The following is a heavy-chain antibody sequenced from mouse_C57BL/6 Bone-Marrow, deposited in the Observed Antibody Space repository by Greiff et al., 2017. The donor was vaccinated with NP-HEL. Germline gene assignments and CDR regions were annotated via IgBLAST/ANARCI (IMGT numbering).Heavy chain of an antibody. CDR3: TSYYSNYYAMDY. CDR1: GFNIKDDY. J-gene: IGHJ4*01. CDR2: IDPENGDT. V-gene: IGHV14-4*01. Sequence: VQLQQSGAELVRPGASVKLSCTASGFNIKDDYMHWVKQRPEQGLEWIGWIDPENGDTEYASKFQGKATITADTSSNTAYLQLSSLTSEDTAVYYCTSYYSNYYAMDYWGQGTSVTVSP. D-gene: IGHD2-5*01.